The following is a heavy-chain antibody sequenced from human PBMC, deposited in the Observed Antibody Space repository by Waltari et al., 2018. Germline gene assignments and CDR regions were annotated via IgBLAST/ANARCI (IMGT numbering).Heavy chain of an antibody. Sequence: VQLVQSGAEVKKPGESLTISCKGSGYSFTSYWIGWVRQMPGKGREWMGIIYPGDSDTRYSPSFQGQVTSSADKSISTAYLQWSSLKASDTAMYYCARTVGYCSGGSCFYDAFDIWGQGTMVTVSS. CDR1: GYSFTSYW. J-gene: IGHJ3*02. D-gene: IGHD2-15*01. V-gene: IGHV5-51*03. CDR3: ARTVGYCSGGSCFYDAFDI. CDR2: IYPGDSDT.